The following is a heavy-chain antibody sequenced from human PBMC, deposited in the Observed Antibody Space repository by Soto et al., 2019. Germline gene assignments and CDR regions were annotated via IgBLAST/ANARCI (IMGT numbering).Heavy chain of an antibody. V-gene: IGHV3-15*07. J-gene: IGHJ6*02. Sequence: EVQLVESGGGLVKPGGSLRLSCAASGFTFSNAWMNWVRQAPGKGLEWVGRIKSKTDGGTTDYAAPVKGRFTISRDDSKNTLYLQMNSLKTEDTAVYYCTTEGDSSSWYFYYYGTDVWGQGTTVTVSS. CDR2: IKSKTDGGTT. CDR3: TTEGDSSSWYFYYYGTDV. D-gene: IGHD6-13*01. CDR1: GFTFSNAW.